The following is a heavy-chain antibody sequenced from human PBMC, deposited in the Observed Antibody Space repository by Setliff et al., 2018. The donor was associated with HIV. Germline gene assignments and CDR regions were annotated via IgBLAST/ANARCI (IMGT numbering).Heavy chain of an antibody. Sequence: SETLSLTCAVYGGSFCDQFWNWIRQSPGKGLEWIGEIHHGGGTKYNPSLKSRVTVSLDMSKNQFSLKLNSLTAADTGVYYCATFFVSTATTQDYWGQGTLVTVSS. CDR3: ATFFVSTATTQDY. V-gene: IGHV4-34*01. CDR1: GGSFCDQF. D-gene: IGHD4-17*01. J-gene: IGHJ4*02. CDR2: IHHGGGT.